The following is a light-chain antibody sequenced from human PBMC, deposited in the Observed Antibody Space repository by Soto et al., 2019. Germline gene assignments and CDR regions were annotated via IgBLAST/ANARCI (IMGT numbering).Light chain of an antibody. J-gene: IGLJ2*01. V-gene: IGLV2-14*01. CDR2: DVS. CDR3: SSYTSTFTVL. CDR1: SSDVGGNNY. Sequence: QTVLTQPASVSGSPGQAITISYTGSSSDVGGNNYVSWYQQHPGKAPKLMIYDVSNRPSGVSNRFSGSKSGNTASLTISGLQAEDEADYYCSSYTSTFTVLFGGGTKLTVL.